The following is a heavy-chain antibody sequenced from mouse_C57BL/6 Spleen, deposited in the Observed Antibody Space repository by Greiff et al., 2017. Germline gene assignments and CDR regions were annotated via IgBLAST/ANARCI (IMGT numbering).Heavy chain of an antibody. CDR1: GFSFNTYA. CDR2: IRSKSNNYAT. D-gene: IGHD2-3*01. V-gene: IGHV10-1*01. J-gene: IGHJ4*01. Sequence: DVQLVESGGGLVQPKGSLKLSCAASGFSFNTYAMNWVRQAPGKGLEWVARIRSKSNNYATYYADSVKDRFTISRDDSESMLYLQMNNLKTEDTAMYYCVRHDVAMDYWGQGTSVTVSS. CDR3: VRHDVAMDY.